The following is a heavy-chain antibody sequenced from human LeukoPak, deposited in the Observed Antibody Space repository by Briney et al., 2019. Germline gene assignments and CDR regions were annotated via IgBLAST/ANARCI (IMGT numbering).Heavy chain of an antibody. CDR2: ISAYNDNT. D-gene: IGHD6-19*01. CDR3: ARGAFLSSSGWYGSDY. V-gene: IGHV1-18*01. J-gene: IGHJ4*02. Sequence: ASVKVSCKASGYTFTSYGISWVRQAPGQGLEWMGWISAYNDNTNYAQKLQGRVTMTTDTSTSTAYMELRSLRSDDTAVYYCARGAFLSSSGWYGSDYWGQGTLVTVSS. CDR1: GYTFTSYG.